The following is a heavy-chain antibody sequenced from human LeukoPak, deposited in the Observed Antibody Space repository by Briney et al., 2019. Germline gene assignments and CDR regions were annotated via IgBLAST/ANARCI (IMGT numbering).Heavy chain of an antibody. Sequence: ASVKVSCKASGYTFTSYGISRVRQAPGQGLEWMGWISAYNGNTNYTQKLQGRVTMTTDTSTSTVYMELRSLRSDDTAVYYCARVLKYYYDSSGSLGAFDIWGQGTMVTVSS. V-gene: IGHV1-18*01. CDR3: ARVLKYYYDSSGSLGAFDI. D-gene: IGHD3-22*01. J-gene: IGHJ3*02. CDR1: GYTFTSYG. CDR2: ISAYNGNT.